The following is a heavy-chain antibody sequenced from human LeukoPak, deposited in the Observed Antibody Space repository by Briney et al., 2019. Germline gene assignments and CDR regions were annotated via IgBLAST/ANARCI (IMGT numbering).Heavy chain of an antibody. D-gene: IGHD2-2*01. Sequence: SETLSLTCTVSGGSISSHYWSWIRQPLGKRLEWIGYIYHSGTTTYNPSLESRVTISVDTPKNQFSLRLTSVTAADTAVYYCARIQSSTSPFDYWGQGTLVTVSS. CDR3: ARIQSSTSPFDY. V-gene: IGHV4-59*11. J-gene: IGHJ4*02. CDR1: GGSISSHY. CDR2: IYHSGTT.